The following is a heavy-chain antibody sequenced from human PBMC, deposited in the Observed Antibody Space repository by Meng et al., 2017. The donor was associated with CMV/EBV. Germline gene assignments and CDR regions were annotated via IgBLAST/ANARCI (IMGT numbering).Heavy chain of an antibody. V-gene: IGHV1-69*01. CDR1: GGTFSSYA. D-gene: IGHD2-15*01. CDR2: IIPIFGTA. J-gene: IGHJ4*02. Sequence: VLLGEGGAAVKTPGSPVQVSCKAVGGTFSSYAISWVRQAPGQGLELMGGIIPIFGTANSAQKFQGRVTITADESTSTAYMELSSLRSEDAAVYYCARVCGGSCFDYWGQGTLVTVSS. CDR3: ARVCGGSCFDY.